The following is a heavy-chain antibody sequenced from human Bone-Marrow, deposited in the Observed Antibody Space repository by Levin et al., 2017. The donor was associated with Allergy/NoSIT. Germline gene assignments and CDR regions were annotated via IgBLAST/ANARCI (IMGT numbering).Heavy chain of an antibody. CDR2: INPNSGGT. D-gene: IGHD2-15*01. CDR3: ARLYEVVVVAATMYYFDY. Sequence: VASVKVSCKASGYTFTGYYMHWVRQAPGQGLEWMGRINPNSGGTNYAQKFQGRVTMTRDTSISTAYMELSRLRSDDTAAYYCARLYEVVVVAATMYYFDYWGQGTLVTVSS. CDR1: GYTFTGYY. V-gene: IGHV1-2*06. J-gene: IGHJ4*02.